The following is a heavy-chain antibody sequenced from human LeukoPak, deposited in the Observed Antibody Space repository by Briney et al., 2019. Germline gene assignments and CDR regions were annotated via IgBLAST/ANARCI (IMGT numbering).Heavy chain of an antibody. CDR3: AERARPFGGGFDY. J-gene: IGHJ4*02. CDR1: GFTVSSSY. Sequence: GGSLRLSCAASGFTVSSSYMSWVRQAPGKGLEWVSVIYSGGRTSYADSVKGRFTISRDNSKNTLYLQMNSLRAEDTAVYYCAERARPFGGGFDYWGQGTLSPSPQ. V-gene: IGHV3-53*01. CDR2: IYSGGRT. D-gene: IGHD3-16*01.